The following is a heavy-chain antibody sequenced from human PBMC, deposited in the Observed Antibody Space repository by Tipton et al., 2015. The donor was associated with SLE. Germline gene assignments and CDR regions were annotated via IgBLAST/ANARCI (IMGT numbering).Heavy chain of an antibody. CDR2: IYSGGTT. CDR1: GFTVSNNY. Sequence: QLVQSGGGLVQPGGSLRLSCAASGFTVSNNYMYWVRQAPGKGLEWVSVIYSGGTTYYAASVKGRFTISRDNSRNTMYLQMNSLRAEDTALYYCTTSREFSANDRWGQGTLVTVSS. D-gene: IGHD3-10*01. CDR3: TTSREFSANDR. J-gene: IGHJ4*02. V-gene: IGHV3-53*01.